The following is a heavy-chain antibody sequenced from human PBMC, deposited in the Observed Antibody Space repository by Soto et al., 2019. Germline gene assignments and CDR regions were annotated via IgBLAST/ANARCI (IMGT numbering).Heavy chain of an antibody. Sequence: SETLSLTCAVYGGSFSGYYWSWIRQPPGKGLEWIGEINHSGSTNYNPSLKSRVTISVDTSKNQFSLKLSSVTAADTAVYYCARDGRVRFGGVIPKPPFDYWGQGTLVTVSS. J-gene: IGHJ4*02. V-gene: IGHV4-34*01. CDR1: GGSFSGYY. D-gene: IGHD3-16*02. CDR3: ARDGRVRFGGVIPKPPFDY. CDR2: INHSGST.